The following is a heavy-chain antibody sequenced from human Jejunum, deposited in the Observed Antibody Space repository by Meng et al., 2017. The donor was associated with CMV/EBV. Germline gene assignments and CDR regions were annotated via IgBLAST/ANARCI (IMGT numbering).Heavy chain of an antibody. V-gene: IGHV3-23*01. D-gene: IGHD1-1*01. CDR2: ISDSATGS. CDR3: AKRRGNSYYYNMDV. J-gene: IGHJ6*02. Sequence: FVFRNYAMSWVRQAPGKGLEWVSTISDSATGSNYADSVRGRFTISRDNSKNILFLQMNSLRAEDTAVYYCAKRRGNSYYYNMDVWGQGTTVTVSS. CDR1: FVFRNYA.